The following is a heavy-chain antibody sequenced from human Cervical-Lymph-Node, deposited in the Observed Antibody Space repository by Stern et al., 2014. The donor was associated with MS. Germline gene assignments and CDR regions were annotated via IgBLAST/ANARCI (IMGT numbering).Heavy chain of an antibody. Sequence: EVQLVESGGGLVQPGGTLRLSCGASGFTFSNYWMHWVRQAPGKGLAWVARINREGRATNHVDSVKGRFSISRDNAKNTLYLEMNSLRAEDTAVYYCTKDTFGPEDYWGQGVSVTVSS. V-gene: IGHV3-74*01. D-gene: IGHD3-16*01. CDR3: TKDTFGPEDY. CDR1: GFTFSNYW. J-gene: IGHJ4*02. CDR2: INREGRAT.